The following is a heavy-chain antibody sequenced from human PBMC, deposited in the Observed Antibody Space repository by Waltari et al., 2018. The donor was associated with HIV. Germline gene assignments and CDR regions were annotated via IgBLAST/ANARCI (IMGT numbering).Heavy chain of an antibody. CDR3: ALGRIDDIRSGRENLGGFDP. Sequence: VQVVQSGAEVKKPGSSVKVSCQASGDTLSNYAVSGVRQAPGQGLEWMGRIIPAIGIAMHTVKFQDRVTINADKATNSAYMELGGLRSEDTALYFCALGRIDDIRSGRENLGGFDPWGPGTLVSVSS. J-gene: IGHJ5*02. V-gene: IGHV1-69*04. CDR2: IIPAIGIA. D-gene: IGHD3-3*01. CDR1: GDTLSNYA.